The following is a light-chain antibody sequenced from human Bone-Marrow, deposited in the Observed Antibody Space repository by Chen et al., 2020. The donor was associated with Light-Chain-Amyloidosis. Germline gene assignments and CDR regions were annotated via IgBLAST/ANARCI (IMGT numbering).Light chain of an antibody. CDR2: KNN. Sequence: QSVLTQPPSASGTPGQRVTISCSGSSSTIGSNYVYWYQQLPGTAPKLLIYKNNQRPSGVPVLFSGSKSGTSASLSISGLRSEDEADYYCAAWDDSLSGVVFGGGTKLTVL. CDR1: SSTIGSNY. J-gene: IGLJ2*01. V-gene: IGLV1-47*01. CDR3: AAWDDSLSGVV.